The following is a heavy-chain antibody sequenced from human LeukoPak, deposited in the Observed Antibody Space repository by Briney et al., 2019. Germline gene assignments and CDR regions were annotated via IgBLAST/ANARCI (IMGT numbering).Heavy chain of an antibody. CDR1: GYTFTGYY. CDR2: MNPDSGDT. D-gene: IGHD6-13*01. V-gene: IGHV1-2*05. Sequence: ASVKVSCKASGYTFTGYYTHWVRQAPGQGLEWMGRMNPDSGDTNYAQKFTGRVAMTRDTSISTAYMELSSLRSDDTGVYYCARGAAVGQTRDYWGQGTLVTVSS. J-gene: IGHJ4*02. CDR3: ARGAAVGQTRDY.